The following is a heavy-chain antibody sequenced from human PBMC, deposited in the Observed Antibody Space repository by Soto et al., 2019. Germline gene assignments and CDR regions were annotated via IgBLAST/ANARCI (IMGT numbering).Heavy chain of an antibody. V-gene: IGHV1-69*01. Sequence: QVQLVQSGAEVKKPGSSVKVSCKASGGTFSSYAISWVRQAPGQGLEWMGGIIPIFGTANYAQKFQGRVTITADESTSTAYMGLSSLRSEDTAVYYCARNPNPFIAAAGTGWFDPWGQGTLVTVSS. CDR2: IIPIFGTA. J-gene: IGHJ5*02. D-gene: IGHD6-13*01. CDR3: ARNPNPFIAAAGTGWFDP. CDR1: GGTFSSYA.